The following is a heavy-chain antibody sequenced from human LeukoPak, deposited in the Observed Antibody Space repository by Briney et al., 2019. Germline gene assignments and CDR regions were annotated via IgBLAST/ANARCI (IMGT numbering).Heavy chain of an antibody. J-gene: IGHJ2*01. D-gene: IGHD1-26*01. CDR2: IDSNGRTI. V-gene: IGHV3-74*01. CDR3: AKDRTVGASYWYFDL. CDR1: GFTFSSYW. Sequence: GGSLRLSCAASGFTFSSYWMHWVRQAPGKGLVWVSRIDSNGRTINYADSVKGRFTISRDSSRNTLFLHMNTLRAEDTAIYYCAKDRTVGASYWYFDLWGRGTLVTVSS.